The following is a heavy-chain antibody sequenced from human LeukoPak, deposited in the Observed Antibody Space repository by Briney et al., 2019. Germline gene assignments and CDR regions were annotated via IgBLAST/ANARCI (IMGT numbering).Heavy chain of an antibody. D-gene: IGHD3-3*01. V-gene: IGHV1-8*02. CDR2: MNPNSGNT. CDR1: GYSFTSYW. CDR3: ARDPPSDFWSGYSPYYYYYGMDV. J-gene: IGHJ6*02. Sequence: GESLKISCKGSGYSFTSYWIGWVRQATGQGLEWMGWMNPNSGNTGYAQKFQGRVTMTRNTSISTAYMELSSLRSEDTAVYYCARDPPSDFWSGYSPYYYYYGMDVWGQGTTVTVSS.